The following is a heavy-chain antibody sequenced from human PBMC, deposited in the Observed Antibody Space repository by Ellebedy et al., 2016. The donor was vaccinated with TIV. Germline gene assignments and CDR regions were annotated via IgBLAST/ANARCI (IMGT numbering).Heavy chain of an antibody. CDR2: ISGSGLST. J-gene: IGHJ4*02. Sequence: PGGSLSLSCAASGFTFSHYAMSLVRQAPGKGLEWVSHISGSGLSTYYADSVKARFTISRDPSKNMVYLQMTTLKAEDTAVYYCARAPDLDTPVVDWGQGTLVTVSS. CDR3: ARAPDLDTPVVD. CDR1: GFTFSHYA. V-gene: IGHV3-23*01. D-gene: IGHD5-18*01.